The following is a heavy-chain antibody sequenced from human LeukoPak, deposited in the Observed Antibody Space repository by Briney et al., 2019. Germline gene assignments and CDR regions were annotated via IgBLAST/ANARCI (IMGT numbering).Heavy chain of an antibody. CDR3: ARRITIFVY. CDR1: GGSFSGYY. V-gene: IGHV4-34*01. Sequence: SETLSLTCAVYGGSFSGYYWSWIRQPPGKGLEWIGEINHSGSTNYNPSLKSRVTISVDTSKNQFSLKLSSVTAADTAVYYCARRITIFVYWGQGTLVTVSS. CDR2: INHSGST. J-gene: IGHJ4*02. D-gene: IGHD3-3*01.